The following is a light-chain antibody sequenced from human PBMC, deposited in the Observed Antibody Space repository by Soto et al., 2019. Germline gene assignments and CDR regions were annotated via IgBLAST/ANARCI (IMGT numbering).Light chain of an antibody. J-gene: IGKJ1*01. Sequence: EIVMTQSPATLSVSPGARATLSCRASQSIANNYLTWYQQKPGQAPRVLIYDASTRATGIPDRFSGSGSGTDFTLTISRLEPEDSAVYYCQQYGSSPWTFGQGTKVDIK. CDR2: DAS. V-gene: IGKV3-20*01. CDR1: QSIANNY. CDR3: QQYGSSPWT.